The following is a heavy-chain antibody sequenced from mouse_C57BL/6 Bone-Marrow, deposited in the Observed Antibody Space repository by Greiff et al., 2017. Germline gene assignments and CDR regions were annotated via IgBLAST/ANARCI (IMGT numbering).Heavy chain of an antibody. D-gene: IGHD1-1*01. CDR2: INPSTGGT. CDR1: GYSFTGYY. Sequence: EVKLMESGPELVKPGASVKISCTASGYSFTGYYMNWVKQSPEKSLEWIGEINPSTGGTTYNQKFKAKATLPVDKSSSTAYMQLKSLTSEDSAVYYCARYRYYGSSHWYFDVWGTGTTVTVSS. V-gene: IGHV1-42*01. J-gene: IGHJ1*03. CDR3: ARYRYYGSSHWYFDV.